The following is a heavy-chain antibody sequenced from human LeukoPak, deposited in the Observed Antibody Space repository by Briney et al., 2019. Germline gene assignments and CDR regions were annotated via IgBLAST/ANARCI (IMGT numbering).Heavy chain of an antibody. Sequence: PGESLRLSCAASGFTVSSNYMSWVRQAPGKGLEWVSVIYSGGSTYYADSVKGRFTISRDNSKNTLYLQMNSLRAEDTAVYYCARETGGNSGYYYYYMDVWGKGTTVTVSS. J-gene: IGHJ6*03. V-gene: IGHV3-53*01. D-gene: IGHD4-23*01. CDR3: ARETGGNSGYYYYYMDV. CDR2: IYSGGST. CDR1: GFTVSSNY.